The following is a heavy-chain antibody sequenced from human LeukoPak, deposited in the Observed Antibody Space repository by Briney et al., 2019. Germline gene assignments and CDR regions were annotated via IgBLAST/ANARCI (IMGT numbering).Heavy chain of an antibody. J-gene: IGHJ4*02. D-gene: IGHD2-15*01. V-gene: IGHV3-21*01. CDR1: GFTFSTYS. CDR2: ISSSSSYI. CDR3: ARAYCSGGNCYPFDY. Sequence: GGSVRLSCGASGFTFSTYSMNWVRQAPGKGLEWVSSISSSSSYIYYADSVKGRFTISRDNAKNSLYLQMHSLRAEDTAVYYCARAYCSGGNCYPFDYWGQGTLVTVSS.